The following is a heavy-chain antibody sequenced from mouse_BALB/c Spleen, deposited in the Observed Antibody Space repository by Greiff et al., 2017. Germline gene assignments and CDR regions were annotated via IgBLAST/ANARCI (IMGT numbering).Heavy chain of an antibody. CDR2: IYPGGGYT. CDR3: ARLDGNYGYFDY. Sequence: QVQLQQSGAELVRPGTSVKISCKASGYTFTNYWLGWVKQRPGHGLEWIGDIYPGGGYTNYNEKFKGKATLTADTSSSTAYMQLSSLTSEDSAVYFCARLDGNYGYFDYWGQGTTLTVSS. CDR1: GYTFTNYW. V-gene: IGHV1-63*02. J-gene: IGHJ2*01. D-gene: IGHD2-1*01.